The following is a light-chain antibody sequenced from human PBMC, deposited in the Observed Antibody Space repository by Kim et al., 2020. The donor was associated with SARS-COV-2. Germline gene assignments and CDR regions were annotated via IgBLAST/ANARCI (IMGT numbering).Light chain of an antibody. CDR1: RRVPGE. J-gene: IGKJ5*01. Sequence: LSPGERATLSCRASRRVPGELAWYQQKPGQPPRLLIYDASDRATGIPARFSGSGSGTDFTLTIGSLEPGDTAVYYCQQHSRWPITFGQGTRLEIK. CDR2: DAS. V-gene: IGKV3-11*01. CDR3: QQHSRWPIT.